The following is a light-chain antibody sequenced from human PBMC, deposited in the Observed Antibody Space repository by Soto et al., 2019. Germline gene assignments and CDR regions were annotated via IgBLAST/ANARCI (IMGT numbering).Light chain of an antibody. CDR3: QQYKNWPPWYT. Sequence: EIVMTQSPATLSVSPGERVTLSCRASQSVSSNLAWYQQKPGQAPRLLIYGASTRATGIPARFSGSGSGTELTLNISSLQSEDFAVYYCQQYKNWPPWYTVGQGTKLQIK. J-gene: IGKJ2*01. CDR2: GAS. CDR1: QSVSSN. V-gene: IGKV3-15*01.